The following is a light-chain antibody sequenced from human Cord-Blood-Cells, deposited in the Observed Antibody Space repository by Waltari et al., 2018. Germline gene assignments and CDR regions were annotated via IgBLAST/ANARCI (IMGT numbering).Light chain of an antibody. CDR1: SVSIASNY. V-gene: IGLV6-57*01. Sequence: NFMLTQPHSVSESPGKTVTISCTRSSVSIASNYVQWYQQRPGSSPTTVSYEDNQRPSGVPDRFSGSIDSSSNSASLTISGLKTEDEADYYCQSYDSSNQGVFGGGTKLTVL. CDR2: EDN. CDR3: QSYDSSNQGV. J-gene: IGLJ2*01.